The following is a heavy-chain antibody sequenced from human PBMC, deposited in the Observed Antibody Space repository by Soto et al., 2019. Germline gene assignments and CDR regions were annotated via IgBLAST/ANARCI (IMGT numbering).Heavy chain of an antibody. J-gene: IGHJ4*02. CDR3: AKVLRGGAMPGPDY. Sequence: EVQLLESGGGLVQPGGSLRLSCAASGFTFSSYAMSWVRPAPGKWLEWVSATSGSGGSTYYADSVKGRFTISRDNSKNTLYLQMKSLGAEDTAVYYCAKVLRGGAMPGPDYWGQGTLVTVSS. V-gene: IGHV3-23*01. CDR1: GFTFSSYA. D-gene: IGHD3-16*01. CDR2: TSGSGGST.